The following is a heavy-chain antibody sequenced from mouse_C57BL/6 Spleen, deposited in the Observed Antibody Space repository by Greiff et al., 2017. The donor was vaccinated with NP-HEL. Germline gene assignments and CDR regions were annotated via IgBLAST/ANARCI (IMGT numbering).Heavy chain of an antibody. CDR3: ARYWDPDWYFDV. J-gene: IGHJ1*03. V-gene: IGHV1-52*01. CDR1: GYTFTSYW. Sequence: QVQLQQPGAELVRPGSSVKLSCKASGYTFTSYWMHWVKQRPIQGLEWIGNIDPSDSETHYNQKFKDKATLTVDKSSSTAYMQLSSLTSEDSAVYYCARYWDPDWYFDVWGTGTTVTVSS. CDR2: IDPSDSET. D-gene: IGHD4-1*01.